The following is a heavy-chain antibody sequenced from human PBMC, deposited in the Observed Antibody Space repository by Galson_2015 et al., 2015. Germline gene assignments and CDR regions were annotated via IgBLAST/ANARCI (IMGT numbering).Heavy chain of an antibody. CDR3: ARDPWRGSYKVFYFDY. V-gene: IGHV3-48*02. J-gene: IGHJ4*02. CDR2: ISSSSATI. Sequence: SLRLSCAASGFTFSSYTISWVRQAPGKGLEWVSYISSSSATIYYADSVNGRFTISRDNAKNSLYLQMNSLRDEDTAVYYCARDPWRGSYKVFYFDYWGQGTLVTVSS. CDR1: GFTFSSYT. D-gene: IGHD1-26*01.